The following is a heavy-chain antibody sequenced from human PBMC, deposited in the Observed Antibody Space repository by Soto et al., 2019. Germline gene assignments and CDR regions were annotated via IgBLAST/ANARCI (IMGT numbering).Heavy chain of an antibody. D-gene: IGHD3-22*01. CDR1: GFTFSSYA. Sequence: EVQLLESGGGLVQPGGSLRLSCAASGFTFSSYAMSWVRQAPGKGLEWVSAISGSGGSTYYADSVKGRFTISRDNSKNTLYLQMYSLRAEDTAVYYCAKNSGSSGYFDRDWYFDLWGRGTLVTVSS. CDR3: AKNSGSSGYFDRDWYFDL. V-gene: IGHV3-23*01. J-gene: IGHJ2*01. CDR2: ISGSGGST.